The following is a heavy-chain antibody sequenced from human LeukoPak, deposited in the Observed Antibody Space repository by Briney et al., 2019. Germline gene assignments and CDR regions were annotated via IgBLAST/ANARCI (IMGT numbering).Heavy chain of an antibody. J-gene: IGHJ4*02. CDR1: GCTFSSYA. V-gene: IGHV3-64*01. Sequence: QTGGSLRLSCAAAGCTFSSYAMHWVRQARGEGLGYVSAISSNGGSTYYANSVKGRFTISRDNYKNTLYLQMGSLRAEDMAVYYCARVVGEWELQYYFDYWGQGTLVTVSS. CDR3: ARVVGEWELQYYFDY. CDR2: ISSNGGST. D-gene: IGHD1-26*01.